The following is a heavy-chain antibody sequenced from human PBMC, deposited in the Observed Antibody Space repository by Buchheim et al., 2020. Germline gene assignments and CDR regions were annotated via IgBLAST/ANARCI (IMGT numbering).Heavy chain of an antibody. CDR1: GFTFSRYS. Sequence: EVQLVESGGGSVQPGGSLRLSCAASGFTFSRYSMNWARQAPGTGLEWVSYMTSDEKTIYYTDSVKGRFTISRDNARNVLYLQMHSLRVGDTALYYCARSVQFGMDVWGQGTT. CDR3: ARSVQFGMDV. V-gene: IGHV3-48*04. CDR2: MTSDEKTI. J-gene: IGHJ6*02.